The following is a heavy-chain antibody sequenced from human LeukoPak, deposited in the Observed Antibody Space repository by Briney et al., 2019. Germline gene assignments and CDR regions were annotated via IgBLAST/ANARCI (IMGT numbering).Heavy chain of an antibody. CDR1: GFSVSNNY. Sequence: GGSLRLSCAASGFSVSNNYMSWVRQAPGKGLEWVSVFYSGGSTYFVDSVKGRFTISRDNSKNTLDLQMNSLRGEDTAVYYCARVRGVRGALDVWGQGTTVTVSS. CDR3: ARVRGVRGALDV. J-gene: IGHJ6*02. CDR2: FYSGGST. D-gene: IGHD3-10*01. V-gene: IGHV3-53*01.